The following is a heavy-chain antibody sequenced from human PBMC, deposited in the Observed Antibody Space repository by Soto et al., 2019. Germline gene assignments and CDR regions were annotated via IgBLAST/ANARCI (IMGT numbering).Heavy chain of an antibody. CDR3: ARGVKDDSSWFDP. CDR2: IIPILGIA. D-gene: IGHD3-22*01. J-gene: IGHJ5*02. V-gene: IGHV1-69*02. CDR1: GGTFSSYT. Sequence: QVQLVQSGTEVKKPGSSVKVSCKASGGTFSSYTISWVRQAPGQGLEWMGRIIPILGIANYAQKFQGRVTITADKSTSTAYMELSSLRSEDTAVYYCARGVKDDSSWFDPWGQGTLVTVSS.